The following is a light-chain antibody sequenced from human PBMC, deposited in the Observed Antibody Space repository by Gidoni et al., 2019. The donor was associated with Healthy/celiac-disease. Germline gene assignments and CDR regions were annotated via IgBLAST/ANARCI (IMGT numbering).Light chain of an antibody. CDR1: SSDVGGYNY. CDR2: DVS. J-gene: IGLJ2*01. V-gene: IGLV2-14*01. CDR3: SSYTSSSTLV. Sequence: LTQPASVSGSPGQAITISCTGTSSDVGGYNYVSWYQQHPGKAPKLMIYDVSNRPSGVSNRFSGSKSGNTASLTISWLQAEDEADYYCSSYTSSSTLVFGGGTKLPVL.